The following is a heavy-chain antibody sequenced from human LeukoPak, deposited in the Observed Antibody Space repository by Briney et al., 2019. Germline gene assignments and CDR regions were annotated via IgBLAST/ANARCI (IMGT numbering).Heavy chain of an antibody. D-gene: IGHD3-22*01. Sequence: ASVKVSCKASGYTFNGYYMHWVRQAPGQGLEWMGWINPNSGGTNYAQKFQGRVTMTRDTSISTAYMELSRLRSDDTAVYYCATVQSMIVVVITTHDAFDIWGQGTMVTVSS. CDR2: INPNSGGT. V-gene: IGHV1-2*02. J-gene: IGHJ3*02. CDR3: ATVQSMIVVVITTHDAFDI. CDR1: GYTFNGYY.